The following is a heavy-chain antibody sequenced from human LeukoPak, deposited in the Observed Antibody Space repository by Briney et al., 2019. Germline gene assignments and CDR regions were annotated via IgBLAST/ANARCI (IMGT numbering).Heavy chain of an antibody. CDR3: AKVTVATILNYYDSSGAFDY. V-gene: IGHV1-2*02. D-gene: IGHD3-22*01. CDR2: INPNSGGT. CDR1: GYIFTGYY. J-gene: IGHJ4*02. Sequence: ASVKVSCKASGYIFTGYYMHWMRQAPGQGLQWMGWINPNSGGTNYAQKFQGRVTMTRDTSISTAYMELSRLRSDDTAVYYCAKVTVATILNYYDSSGAFDYCGEGTLVTVSS.